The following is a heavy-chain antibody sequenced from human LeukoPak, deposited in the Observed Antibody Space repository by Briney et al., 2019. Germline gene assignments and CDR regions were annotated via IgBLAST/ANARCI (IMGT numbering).Heavy chain of an antibody. CDR2: IYHSGST. CDR1: GYSISSGYY. Sequence: PSETLSLTCAVSGYSISSGYYRGWIRQPPGKGLEWIGSIYHSGSTYYNPSLKSRVTISVDTSKNQFSLKLSSVTAADTAVYYCARRRVRYSSSQGEFDPWGQGTLVTVSS. CDR3: ARRRVRYSSSQGEFDP. V-gene: IGHV4-38-2*01. D-gene: IGHD6-13*01. J-gene: IGHJ5*02.